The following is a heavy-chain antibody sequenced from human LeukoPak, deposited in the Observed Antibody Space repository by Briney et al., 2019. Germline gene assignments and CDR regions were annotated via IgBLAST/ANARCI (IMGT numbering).Heavy chain of an antibody. Sequence: GGSLRLSCAASGFTFSNAWMSWVRQAPGKGLERVGRIKSKTDGGTTDYAAPVKGRFTISRDDSKNTLYLQMNSLKTEDTAVYYCTTVDTAMVAFDYWGQGTLVTVSS. CDR2: IKSKTDGGTT. V-gene: IGHV3-15*01. J-gene: IGHJ4*02. CDR1: GFTFSNAW. CDR3: TTVDTAMVAFDY. D-gene: IGHD5-18*01.